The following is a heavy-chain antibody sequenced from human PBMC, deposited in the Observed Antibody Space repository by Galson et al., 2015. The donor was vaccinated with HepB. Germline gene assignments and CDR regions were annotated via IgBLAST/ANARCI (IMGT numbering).Heavy chain of an antibody. CDR2: IKQDGSET. D-gene: IGHD3-3*02. V-gene: IGHV3-7*03. CDR3: ASALETPFMGAVY. Sequence: SLRLSCAASGFTFSIYWMSWVRQAPGKGLEWVANIKQDGSETYYVDSVKGRFTISRDNAKNSLYLQMNSLRAEDTAVYYCASALETPFMGAVYWGQGTLVTVSS. CDR1: GFTFSIYW. J-gene: IGHJ4*02.